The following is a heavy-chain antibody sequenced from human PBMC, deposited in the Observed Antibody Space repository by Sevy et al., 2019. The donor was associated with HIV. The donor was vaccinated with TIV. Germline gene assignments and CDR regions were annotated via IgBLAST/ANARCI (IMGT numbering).Heavy chain of an antibody. CDR3: AKDRGRDNYYYYYGRDV. J-gene: IGHJ6*04. CDR1: GFTFDDYA. CDR2: ISWNSGSI. Sequence: GGSLRLSCAASGFTFDDYAMHWVRQAPGKGLEWVSGISWNSGSIGYADSVKGRFTISRDNAKNSLYLQMNSLRAEDTALYYCAKDRGRDNYYYYYGRDVWGKGTTVTVSS. D-gene: IGHD2-15*01. V-gene: IGHV3-9*01.